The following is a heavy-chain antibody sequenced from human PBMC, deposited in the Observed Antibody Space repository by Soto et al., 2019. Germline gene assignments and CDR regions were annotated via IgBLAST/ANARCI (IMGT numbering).Heavy chain of an antibody. J-gene: IGHJ5*02. Sequence: SETLSLTCTVSGGSISSYYWSWIRQPPGKGLEWIGYIYYSGSTYYNPSLKSRVTISVDTSKNQFSLKLSSVTAADTAVYYCARTXRSYDFWSGYYSNWFDPWGQGTLVTVSS. CDR2: IYYSGST. CDR3: ARTXRSYDFWSGYYSNWFDP. D-gene: IGHD3-3*01. V-gene: IGHV4-59*04. CDR1: GGSISSYY.